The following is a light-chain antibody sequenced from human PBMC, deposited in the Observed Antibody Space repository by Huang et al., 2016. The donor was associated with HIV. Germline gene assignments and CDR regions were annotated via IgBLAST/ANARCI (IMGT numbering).Light chain of an antibody. Sequence: EILMTQSPGTLSVSPGERVTLSCSANASVSSSLAWYQQLSGQAPRLLIYDASTRATGIPARFSGSGSGTNFTLTISSLQSEDFAVYYCQQYNDWPPITFGQGTRLDMK. CDR1: ASVSSS. V-gene: IGKV3-15*01. J-gene: IGKJ5*01. CDR2: DAS. CDR3: QQYNDWPPIT.